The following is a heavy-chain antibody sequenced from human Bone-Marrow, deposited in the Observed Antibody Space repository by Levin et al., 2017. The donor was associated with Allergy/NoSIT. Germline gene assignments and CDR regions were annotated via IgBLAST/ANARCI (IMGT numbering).Heavy chain of an antibody. CDR2: IYYSGST. D-gene: IGHD3-10*01. V-gene: IGHV4-39*07. Sequence: SQTLSLICTVSGGSISSSSYYWGWIRQPPGKGLEWIGSIYYSGSTYYNPSLKSRVTISVDTSKNQFSLKLSSVTAADTAVYYCARDVSFGRVIGRGDYFDYWGQGTLVTVSS. CDR3: ARDVSFGRVIGRGDYFDY. J-gene: IGHJ4*02. CDR1: GGSISSSSYY.